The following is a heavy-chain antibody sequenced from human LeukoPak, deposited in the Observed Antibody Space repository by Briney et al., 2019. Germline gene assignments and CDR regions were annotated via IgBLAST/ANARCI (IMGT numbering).Heavy chain of an antibody. CDR2: IYYSGST. CDR1: GGSISSGDYY. Sequence: SETLSLTCTVSGGSISSGDYYWSWIRQPPGKGLEWIGYIYYSGSTYYNPSLKSRVTISVDTSKNQFSLKLSSVTAADTAVYYCARGNFVTTMVNWFDPWGQGTLVTVSS. V-gene: IGHV4-30-4*02. J-gene: IGHJ5*02. CDR3: ARGNFVTTMVNWFDP. D-gene: IGHD4-11*01.